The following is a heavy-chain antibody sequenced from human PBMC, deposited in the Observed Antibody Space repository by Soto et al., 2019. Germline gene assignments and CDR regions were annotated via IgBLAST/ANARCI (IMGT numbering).Heavy chain of an antibody. V-gene: IGHV1-18*04. CDR3: ARDGYYDSSGYLDY. J-gene: IGHJ4*02. CDR1: DYTFTGYG. CDR2: ISAYNGNT. D-gene: IGHD3-22*01. Sequence: QVQLGQSGAEVKKPGASVKVSCKASDYTFTGYGISWVRQAPGQGLEWMGWISAYNGNTNYAQKLQGRVTITTDTSTSTAYMELRSLRSDDTAVYYCARDGYYDSSGYLDYWGQGTLVTVSS.